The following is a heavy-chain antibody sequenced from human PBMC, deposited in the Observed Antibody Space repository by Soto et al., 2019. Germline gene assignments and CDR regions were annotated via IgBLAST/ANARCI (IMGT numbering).Heavy chain of an antibody. CDR2: IDPSDSYT. V-gene: IGHV5-10-1*01. CDR1: GYSFTSYW. J-gene: IGHJ3*02. Sequence: GESLKISCKGSGYSFTSYWVSWVRQMPGKGLEWMGRIDPSDSYTNYSPSFQGHVTISADKSISTAYLQWSSLKASDTAMYYCTRGGGGSLIDAFDIWGQGTMVTVSS. CDR3: TRGGGGSLIDAFDI. D-gene: IGHD3-16*01.